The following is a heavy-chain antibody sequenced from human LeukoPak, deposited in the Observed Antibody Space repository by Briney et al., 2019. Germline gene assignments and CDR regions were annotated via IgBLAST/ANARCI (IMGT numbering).Heavy chain of an antibody. CDR3: ANLGYCSGGSCGHFDY. J-gene: IGHJ4*02. CDR1: GFTFSSYG. D-gene: IGHD2-15*01. Sequence: PGGSLRLSCAASGFTFSSYGMHWVRQAPGKGLEWVAFIRYDGSNKYYADSVKGRFTISRDNSKNTLYLQMNSLRAEDTAVYYCANLGYCSGGSCGHFDYWGQGTLVTVSS. V-gene: IGHV3-30*02. CDR2: IRYDGSNK.